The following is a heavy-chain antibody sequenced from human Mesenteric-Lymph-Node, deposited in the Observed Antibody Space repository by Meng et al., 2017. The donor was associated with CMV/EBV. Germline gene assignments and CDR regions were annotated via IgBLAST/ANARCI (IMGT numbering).Heavy chain of an antibody. CDR1: GFTFDDYA. CDR2: ISWNSGSI. Sequence: SLKISCAASGFTFDDYAMHWVRQAPGKGLEWVSGISWNSGSIGYADSVKGRFTISRDNAKNSLYLQMNSLRAEDTALYYCAKDISPVLRFLFDYWGQGTLVTVSS. V-gene: IGHV3-9*01. CDR3: AKDISPVLRFLFDY. J-gene: IGHJ4*02. D-gene: IGHD3-3*01.